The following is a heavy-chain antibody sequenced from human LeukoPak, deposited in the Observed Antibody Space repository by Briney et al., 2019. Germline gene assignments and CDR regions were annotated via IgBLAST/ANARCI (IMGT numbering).Heavy chain of an antibody. CDR2: VSWNSGTI. CDR1: GFALDDYA. Sequence: PGMSLRLSCAASGFALDDYALHWVRHAPGKGLEWVSGVSWNSGTIGYGESVRGRFTISRDNAKNSLFLQMDSLRHEDTGLYYCAKDRAQGVPFRVTDHWGQGTLVTVTS. V-gene: IGHV3-9*01. J-gene: IGHJ1*01. D-gene: IGHD2-21*02. CDR3: AKDRAQGVPFRVTDH.